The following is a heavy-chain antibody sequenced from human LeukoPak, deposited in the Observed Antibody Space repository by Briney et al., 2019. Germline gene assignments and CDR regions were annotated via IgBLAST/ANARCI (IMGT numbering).Heavy chain of an antibody. D-gene: IGHD3-22*01. CDR1: GYSFTSYW. CDR3: ARTILPYYYDSSGSNDAFDI. CDR2: IYPGDPDT. V-gene: IGHV5-51*01. Sequence: GESLKISCKGSGYSFTSYWIGWVRQMPGKGLEWMGIIYPGDPDTRYSPSFQGQVTISADKSISTAYLQWSSLKASDTAMYYCARTILPYYYDSSGSNDAFDIWGQGTMVTVSS. J-gene: IGHJ3*02.